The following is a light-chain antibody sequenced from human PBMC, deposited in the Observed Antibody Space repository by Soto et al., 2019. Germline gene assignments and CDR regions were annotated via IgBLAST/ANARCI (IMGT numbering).Light chain of an antibody. Sequence: IIMTHSPATLSVSPGGRATLSFRASQSVSSYLAWYQQKPGQAPRLLIYDASNRATGIPARFSGSGSGTDFTLAISRLEPEDSAVYYCQQCSFSPRTFGQGTKVDIK. V-gene: IGKV3-11*01. CDR2: DAS. J-gene: IGKJ1*01. CDR1: QSVSSY. CDR3: QQCSFSPRT.